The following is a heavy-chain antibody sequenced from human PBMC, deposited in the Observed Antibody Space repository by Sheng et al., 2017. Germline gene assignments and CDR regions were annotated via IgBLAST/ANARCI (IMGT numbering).Heavy chain of an antibody. J-gene: IGHJ4*02. CDR1: GGSISSSSYY. CDR3: ARDRSWGXALLD. CDR2: IYYSGST. V-gene: IGHV4-39*07. D-gene: IGHD3-16*01. Sequence: QLQLQESGPGLVKPSETLSLTCTVSGGSISSSSYYWGWIRQPPGKGLEWIGSIYYSGSTYYNPSLKSRVTISVDTSKNQFSLKLSSVTAADTAVYYCARDRSWGXALLDWGQGTPGHRLL.